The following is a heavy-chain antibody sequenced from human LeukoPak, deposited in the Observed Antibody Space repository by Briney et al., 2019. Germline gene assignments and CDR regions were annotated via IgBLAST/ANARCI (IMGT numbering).Heavy chain of an antibody. Sequence: SETLSLTCTVSGYSISNDYYWGWIRQPPGKGLEWIGSIYHSGSTNYNPSLKSRVTISVDTSKNQFSLKLSSVTAADTAVYYCARAIAAAGSTRETLVYTNWGQGTLVTVSS. CDR2: IYHSGST. D-gene: IGHD6-13*01. J-gene: IGHJ4*02. V-gene: IGHV4-38-2*02. CDR3: ARAIAAAGSTRETLVYTN. CDR1: GYSISNDYY.